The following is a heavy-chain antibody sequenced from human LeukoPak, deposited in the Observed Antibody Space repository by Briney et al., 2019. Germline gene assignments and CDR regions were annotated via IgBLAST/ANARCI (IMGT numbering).Heavy chain of an antibody. J-gene: IGHJ4*02. CDR3: AGDRRDFWSGYSKPLDY. CDR1: GGSFSGYY. V-gene: IGHV4-34*01. CDR2: INHSGDT. D-gene: IGHD3-3*01. Sequence: SETLSLTCGVNGGSFSGYYWSWIRQPPGMGLEWIGEINHSGDTNYNPSLKSRVTISLDASKKQLSLRLSSVTAADTAVYYCAGDRRDFWSGYSKPLDYWGQGTLVTVSS.